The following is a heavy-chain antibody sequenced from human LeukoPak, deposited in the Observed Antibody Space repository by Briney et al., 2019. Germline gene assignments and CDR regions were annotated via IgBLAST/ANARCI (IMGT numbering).Heavy chain of an antibody. Sequence: SETLSLTCTVSGRSISSYYWSWIRQPAGKGLEWVGRIYTSGSTNYHPSLKSRVTMSVDTSKNQFSLKLSSVTAADTAVYYCAREDFGVAWYFDLWGRGTLVTVSS. CDR1: GRSISSYY. J-gene: IGHJ2*01. CDR3: AREDFGVAWYFDL. CDR2: IYTSGST. D-gene: IGHD3-3*01. V-gene: IGHV4-4*07.